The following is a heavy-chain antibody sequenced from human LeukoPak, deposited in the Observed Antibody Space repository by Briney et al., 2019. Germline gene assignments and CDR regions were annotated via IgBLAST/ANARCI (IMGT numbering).Heavy chain of an antibody. CDR3: ARAGYYYDSSGYNFDY. D-gene: IGHD3-22*01. Sequence: PSETLSLTCTVSGGSISSYYWSWIRQPAGKGLEWIGRIYTSGSTNYNPSLKSRVTMSVDTSKNQFSLKLSSVTAADTAVYYCARAGYYYDSSGYNFDYWGQGTLVTASS. V-gene: IGHV4-4*07. J-gene: IGHJ4*02. CDR2: IYTSGST. CDR1: GGSISSYY.